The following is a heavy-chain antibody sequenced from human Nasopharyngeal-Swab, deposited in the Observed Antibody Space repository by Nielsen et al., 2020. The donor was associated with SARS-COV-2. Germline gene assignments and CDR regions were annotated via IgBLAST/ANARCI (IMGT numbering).Heavy chain of an antibody. D-gene: IGHD5-18*01. V-gene: IGHV3-23*01. CDR3: ANSVDAAMADY. CDR2: ISGSGGST. Sequence: VRQAPGKGLEWVSAISGSGGSTYYADSVKGRFTISRDNSKNTLCLQMNSLRAEDTAVYYCANSVDAAMADYWGQGTLVTVSS. J-gene: IGHJ4*02.